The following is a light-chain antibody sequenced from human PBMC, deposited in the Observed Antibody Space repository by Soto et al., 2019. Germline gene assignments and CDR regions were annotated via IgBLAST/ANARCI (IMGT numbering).Light chain of an antibody. Sequence: EIVLTQSPGTLSLSPGERATLSCRASQSVRSNYLAWYQQKPGRAPRLLIYGASSRATGIPDRFSGSGSGTDFTLTINRLEPEDFAVYYCQQYGSSPRAFGGGTKVEI. J-gene: IGKJ4*01. CDR1: QSVRSNY. CDR3: QQYGSSPRA. V-gene: IGKV3-20*01. CDR2: GAS.